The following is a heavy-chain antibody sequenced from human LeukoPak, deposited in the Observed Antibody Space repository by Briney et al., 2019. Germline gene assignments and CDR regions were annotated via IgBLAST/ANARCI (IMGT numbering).Heavy chain of an antibody. D-gene: IGHD3-22*01. CDR3: AKDYFDSSGYEVGYFDY. CDR1: GFTFSSYA. Sequence: GGSLRLSCAASGFTFSSYAMHWVRQAPGKGLEWVAVISYDGSNKYYADSVKGRFTISRDNSKNTLYLQMNSLRAEDTAVYYCAKDYFDSSGYEVGYFDYWGQGTLVTVSS. V-gene: IGHV3-30*04. J-gene: IGHJ4*02. CDR2: ISYDGSNK.